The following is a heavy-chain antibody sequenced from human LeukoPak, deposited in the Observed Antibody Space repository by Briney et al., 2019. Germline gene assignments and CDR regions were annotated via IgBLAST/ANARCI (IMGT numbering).Heavy chain of an antibody. CDR3: AKGPHLYSGYHPDS. V-gene: IGHV3-23*01. D-gene: IGHD3-3*02. CDR1: GFTFSSAA. Sequence: TGGSLRLSCTASGFTFSSAAMTWVRQAPGKGLEWVSTVTGKDDTTYYADSVKGRFTISRDYSRNMVHLRIHSLTSEDTAIYYCAKGPHLYSGYHPDSWGQGTRVTVSS. CDR2: VTGKDDTT. J-gene: IGHJ4*02.